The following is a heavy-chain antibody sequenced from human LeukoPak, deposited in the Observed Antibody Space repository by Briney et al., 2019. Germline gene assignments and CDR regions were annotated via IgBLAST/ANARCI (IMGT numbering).Heavy chain of an antibody. Sequence: SETLSLTCAVYGGSFSGYYWSWIRQPPGKGLEWIGEINDSGSNNDNPSLKRRVAISLFTSKSQFSLKLSSVTAADTAVYYCARGGSGSSFFDYWGQGTLVTVSS. CDR2: INDSGSN. CDR3: ARGGSGSSFFDY. CDR1: GGSFSGYY. D-gene: IGHD3-10*01. J-gene: IGHJ4*02. V-gene: IGHV4-34*01.